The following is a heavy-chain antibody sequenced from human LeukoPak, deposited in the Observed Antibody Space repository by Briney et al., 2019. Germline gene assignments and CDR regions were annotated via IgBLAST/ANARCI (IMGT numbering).Heavy chain of an antibody. V-gene: IGHV3-30*02. Sequence: GGSLRLSCAASGFTFGSFGMHFVRQAPGKGLEWVAFIRFDGSNQYYIDSVKGRFTISRDNSNNTLFLQMNNLRGDDTAVYFCAKGYGESHFDSWGQGTLVTVSS. CDR2: IRFDGSNQ. CDR3: AKGYGESHFDS. D-gene: IGHD5-18*01. J-gene: IGHJ4*02. CDR1: GFTFGSFG.